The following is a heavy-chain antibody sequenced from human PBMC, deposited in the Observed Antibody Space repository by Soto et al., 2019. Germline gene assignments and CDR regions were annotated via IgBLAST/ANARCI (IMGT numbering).Heavy chain of an antibody. Sequence: EVELVESGGGLVQPGRSLRLSCTTSGFTFDDYAMHWVRQAPGKGLEWVSGITWNSDIIDYADSVKGRFTVSRDNAKNSLYLQMSSLRAEDTALYYCAKELGPAPSFNFWGQGTLVTVSS. D-gene: IGHD7-27*01. CDR3: AKELGPAPSFNF. V-gene: IGHV3-9*01. J-gene: IGHJ4*02. CDR1: GFTFDDYA. CDR2: ITWNSDII.